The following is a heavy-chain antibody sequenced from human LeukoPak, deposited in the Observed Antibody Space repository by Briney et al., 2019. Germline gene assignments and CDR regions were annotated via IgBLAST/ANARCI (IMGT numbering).Heavy chain of an antibody. J-gene: IGHJ4*02. CDR1: GFTFSSYA. D-gene: IGHD6-19*01. CDR3: ARDWAGSAWLTRALEY. V-gene: IGHV3-30-3*01. CDR2: ISYDGSNK. Sequence: GGSLRLSCAASGFTFSSYAVHWVRQAPGKGLEWAAVISYDGSNKYYADSVKGRFTISRDNSKNTLYLQMNSLRPEDTAVYYCARDWAGSAWLTRALEYWGQGILVTVSS.